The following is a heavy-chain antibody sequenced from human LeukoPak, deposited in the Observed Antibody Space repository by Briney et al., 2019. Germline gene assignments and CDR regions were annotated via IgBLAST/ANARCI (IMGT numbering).Heavy chain of an antibody. V-gene: IGHV3-66*02. CDR1: GFTVSRNY. D-gene: IGHD6-19*01. Sequence: GGSLRLSRAASGFTVSRNYMSWVRQAPGKGLEWVSFIYTGGSTYYAESVKGRFTISRDTSQNTLYLQMNSLRAEDTAVYYCARGETVAGLFDYWGQGTLVTVSS. CDR3: ARGETVAGLFDY. CDR2: IYTGGST. J-gene: IGHJ4*02.